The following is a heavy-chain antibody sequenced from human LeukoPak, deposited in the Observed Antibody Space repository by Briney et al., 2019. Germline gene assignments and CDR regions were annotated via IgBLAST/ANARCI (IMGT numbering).Heavy chain of an antibody. D-gene: IGHD5-24*01. CDR1: GGSISSYY. CDR3: ARDTITHPPNWFDP. Sequence: SETLSLTCTVSGGSISSYYWSWIRQPAGKGLEWIGCVYTSGSTNYNPSLKSRVTMSVDASKNQFSLKLSSVTAAATAVYYCARDTITHPPNWFDPWGQGTLVTVSS. V-gene: IGHV4-4*07. CDR2: VYTSGST. J-gene: IGHJ5*02.